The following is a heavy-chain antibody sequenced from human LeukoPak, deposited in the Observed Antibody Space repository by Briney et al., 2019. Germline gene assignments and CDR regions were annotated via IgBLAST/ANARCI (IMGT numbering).Heavy chain of an antibody. D-gene: IGHD6-13*01. CDR1: GFTFSSNA. Sequence: PGGSLRLSCAASGFTFSSNAMHWVRQAPGKGLEWVAVISYDGSNKYYADSVKGRFTISRDNSKNTLYLQMNSLRAEDTAVYYCAKTGTPWYYFDYWGQGTLVTVSS. CDR3: AKTGTPWYYFDY. CDR2: ISYDGSNK. J-gene: IGHJ4*02. V-gene: IGHV3-30-3*02.